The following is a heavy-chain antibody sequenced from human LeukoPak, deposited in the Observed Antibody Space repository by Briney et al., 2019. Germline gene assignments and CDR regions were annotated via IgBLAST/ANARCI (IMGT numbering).Heavy chain of an antibody. Sequence: SETLSLTCTVSGGSISSYYWSWIRQPPGKGLEWIGYIYYSGSTNYNPSLKSRVTISVDTSKNQFSLKLSSVTAADTAVYYCARVVEIVGATSYYFDYWGQGTLVTVSS. J-gene: IGHJ4*02. CDR3: ARVVEIVGATSYYFDY. CDR1: GGSISSYY. V-gene: IGHV4-59*01. D-gene: IGHD1-26*01. CDR2: IYYSGST.